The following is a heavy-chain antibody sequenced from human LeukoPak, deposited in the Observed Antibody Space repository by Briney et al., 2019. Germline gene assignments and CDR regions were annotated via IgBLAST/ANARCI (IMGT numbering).Heavy chain of an antibody. Sequence: PGGSLRLSCAASGFTFSSYAMSWVRQAPGKGLEWVSCIRDSADSTCYADSVKGQFTISRDNSKNTLYLRMNSLRAEDTAVYYCAKGMYRGFDPWGQGTLVTVSS. D-gene: IGHD2-2*01. CDR2: IRDSADST. V-gene: IGHV3-23*01. CDR3: AKGMYRGFDP. J-gene: IGHJ5*02. CDR1: GFTFSSYA.